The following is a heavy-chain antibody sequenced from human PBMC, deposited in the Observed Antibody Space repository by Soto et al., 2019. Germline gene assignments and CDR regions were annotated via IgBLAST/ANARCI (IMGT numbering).Heavy chain of an antibody. V-gene: IGHV1-69*13. CDR3: ARVGYQYRSFDY. D-gene: IGHD2-15*01. CDR1: GGTFSSYA. J-gene: IGHJ4*02. Sequence: SVKVSCKASGGTFSSYAISWVRQAPGQGLEWMGGIIPIFGTANYAQKFQGRVTITADESTSTAYMELSSLRSEDTAVYYCARVGYQYRSFDYWGQGTLVTVSS. CDR2: IIPIFGTA.